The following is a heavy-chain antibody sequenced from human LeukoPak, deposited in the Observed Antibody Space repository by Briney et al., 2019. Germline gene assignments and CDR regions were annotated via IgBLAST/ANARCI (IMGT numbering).Heavy chain of an antibody. CDR3: ARVFYSSGWTHHNNYFDY. V-gene: IGHV1-18*01. CDR2: ISAYNGNT. J-gene: IGHJ4*02. D-gene: IGHD6-19*01. Sequence: ASVKVSCKASGYTFTSYGISWVRQAPGQGLEWMGWISAYNGNTNYAQKLQGRGTMTTDTSTSAAYMELRSLRSDDTAVYYCARVFYSSGWTHHNNYFDYWGQGTLVTVSS. CDR1: GYTFTSYG.